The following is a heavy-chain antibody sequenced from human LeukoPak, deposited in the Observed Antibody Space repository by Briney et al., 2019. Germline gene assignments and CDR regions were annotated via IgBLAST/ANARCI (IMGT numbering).Heavy chain of an antibody. D-gene: IGHD2-15*01. CDR2: IYYSGST. Sequence: SETLSLTCTVSGGSLSSSSYYWGWIRQPPGKGLEWIGSIYYSGSTYYNPSLKSRVTISVDTSKNQFSLKLSSVTAADTAVYYCASYYCSGGSCYSIAFDYWGQGTLVTVSS. CDR3: ASYYCSGGSCYSIAFDY. CDR1: GGSLSSSSYY. J-gene: IGHJ4*02. V-gene: IGHV4-39*07.